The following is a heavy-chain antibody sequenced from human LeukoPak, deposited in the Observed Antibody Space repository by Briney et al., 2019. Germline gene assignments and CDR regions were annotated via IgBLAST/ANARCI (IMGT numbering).Heavy chain of an antibody. CDR3: AADLGYCSSTSCYPVANWFDP. CDR2: IVVGSGNT. CDR1: GFTFTSSA. Sequence: GTSVKVSCKASGFTFTSSAMQWVRQARGQRLEWIGWIVVGSGNTNYAQKFQERVTITRDMSTSTAYMELSGLRSEDTAVYYCAADLGYCSSTSCYPVANWFDPWGQGTLVTVSS. V-gene: IGHV1-58*02. J-gene: IGHJ5*02. D-gene: IGHD2-2*01.